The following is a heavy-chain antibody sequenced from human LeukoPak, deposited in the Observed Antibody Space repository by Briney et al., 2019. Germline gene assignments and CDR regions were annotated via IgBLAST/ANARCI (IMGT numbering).Heavy chain of an antibody. V-gene: IGHV4-34*01. CDR1: GGSFSGYY. CDR3: AKDPELQTLLWFGELSY. Sequence: SETLSLTCAVYGGSFSGYYWSWIRQPPGKGLEWIGEINHSGSTNYNPSLKSRVTISVDTSKNQFSLKLSSVTAADTAVYYCAKDPELQTLLWFGELSYWGQGTLVTVSS. D-gene: IGHD3-10*01. J-gene: IGHJ4*02. CDR2: INHSGST.